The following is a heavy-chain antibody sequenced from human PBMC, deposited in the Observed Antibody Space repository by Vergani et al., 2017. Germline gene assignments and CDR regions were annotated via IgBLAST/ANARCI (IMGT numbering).Heavy chain of an antibody. CDR3: ARGRRYCSSTSCYTDWFDP. CDR2: INPNSGGT. CDR1: GGTFSSYA. Sequence: QVQLVQSGAEVKKPGSSVKVSCKASGGTFSSYAISWVRQAPGQGLEWMGWINPNSGGTNYAQKFQGRVTMTRDTSISTAYMELSRLRSDDTAVYYCARGRRYCSSTSCYTDWFDPWGQGTLVTVSS. J-gene: IGHJ5*02. V-gene: IGHV1-2*02. D-gene: IGHD2-2*02.